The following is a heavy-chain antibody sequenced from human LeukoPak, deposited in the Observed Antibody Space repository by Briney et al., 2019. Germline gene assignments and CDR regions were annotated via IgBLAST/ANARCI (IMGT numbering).Heavy chain of an antibody. V-gene: IGHV3-23*01. J-gene: IGHJ4*02. CDR3: AKNVVFTRYFDS. Sequence: GGSLRLSCAASGFTFTNHAMSWVRQAPGKGLQRIAVISGGGRTTEYADSVKGRFTVSRDNSMNTLSLHMDSLRVEDTAIYYCAKNVVFTRYFDSWGQGTLVTVSS. CDR2: ISGGGRTT. D-gene: IGHD2-2*01. CDR1: GFTFTNHA.